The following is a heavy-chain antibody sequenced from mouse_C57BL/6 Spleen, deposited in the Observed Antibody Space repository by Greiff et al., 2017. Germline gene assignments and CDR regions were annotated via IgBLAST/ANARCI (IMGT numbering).Heavy chain of an antibody. Sequence: QVQLQESGPGLVAPSPSLSLTCTVSGFSLTSYAISWVRQPPGKGLEWLGVIWTGAGTNSNSALKPRLSISKDNSTSQVFLKMNSLQTADTAKYYCARGKDYYSNYEAMDYWGQGTSVTVSS. CDR3: ARGKDYYSNYEAMDY. CDR2: IWTGAGT. J-gene: IGHJ4*01. V-gene: IGHV2-9-1*01. D-gene: IGHD2-5*01. CDR1: GFSLTSYA.